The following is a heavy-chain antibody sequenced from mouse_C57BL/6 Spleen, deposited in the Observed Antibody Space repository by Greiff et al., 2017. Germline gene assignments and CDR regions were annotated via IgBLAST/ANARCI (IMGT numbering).Heavy chain of an antibody. J-gene: IGHJ3*01. CDR2: IVPETGGT. CDR3: TRSSDYDGFAD. D-gene: IGHD2-4*01. V-gene: IGHV1-15*01. CDR1: GYTFTDYE. Sequence: VQLQQSGAELVRPGASVTLSCKASGYTFTDYEMHWVKQPPVHGLEWIGAIVPETGGTAYNQKFKGKVSLTGDKSSSTAYVELRSLTSEDSAVYYCTRSSDYDGFADWGQGTLVTVSA.